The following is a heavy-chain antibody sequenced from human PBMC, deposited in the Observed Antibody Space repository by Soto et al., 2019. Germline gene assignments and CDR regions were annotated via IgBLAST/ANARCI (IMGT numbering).Heavy chain of an antibody. V-gene: IGHV4-34*01. CDR2: INHSGST. CDR3: ARTYYDYVWGSYRPYYFDY. J-gene: IGHJ4*02. CDR1: GGSFSGYY. D-gene: IGHD3-16*02. Sequence: SETLSLTCAVYGGSFSGYYWSWIRQPPGKGPEWIGEINHSGSTNYNPSLKSRVTISVDTSKNQFSLKLSSVTAADTAVYYCARTYYDYVWGSYRPYYFDYWGQGTLVTVSS.